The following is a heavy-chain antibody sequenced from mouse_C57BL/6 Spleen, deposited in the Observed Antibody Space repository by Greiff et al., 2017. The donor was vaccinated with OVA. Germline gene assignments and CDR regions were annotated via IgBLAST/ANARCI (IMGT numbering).Heavy chain of an antibody. CDR1: GYTFTSYD. J-gene: IGHJ2*01. Sequence: VQVKQSGPELVKPGASVKLSCKASGYTFTSYDINWVKQRPGQGLEWIGWIYPRDGSTKYNEKFKGKATLTVDTSSSTAYMELHSLTSEDSAVYFCVTYYFDYWGQGTTLTVSS. CDR2: IYPRDGST. V-gene: IGHV1-85*01. CDR3: VTYYFDY.